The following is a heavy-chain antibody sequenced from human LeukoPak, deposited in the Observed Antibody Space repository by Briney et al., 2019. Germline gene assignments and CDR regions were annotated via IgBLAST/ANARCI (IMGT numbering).Heavy chain of an antibody. CDR1: GFTVRSNY. V-gene: IGHV3-53*01. Sequence: GGALRLACAAYGFTVRSNYMRWVRQAPGKGLEWVSGIYSGGSTYYADSVKGRFTICRDNSKNTLYDQMNSMRADDTAVYYCARRLPTAWGADYWGQGTLVTVSS. CDR2: IYSGGST. D-gene: IGHD7-27*01. CDR3: ARRLPTAWGADY. J-gene: IGHJ4*02.